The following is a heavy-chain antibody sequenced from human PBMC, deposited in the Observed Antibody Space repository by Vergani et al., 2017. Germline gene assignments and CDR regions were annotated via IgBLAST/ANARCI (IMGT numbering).Heavy chain of an antibody. CDR2: IIPIFGTA. J-gene: IGHJ2*01. Sequence: QVQLVQSGAEVKKPGSSVKVSCKASGGTFSSYAISWVRQAPGQGLEWMGRIIPIFGTANYAQKFQGRVTITADESTSTAYMGLSSLRSEDTAVYYCARDQEGYCSSTSCYRGWYFDLWGRGTLVTVSS. V-gene: IGHV1-69*13. CDR3: ARDQEGYCSSTSCYRGWYFDL. CDR1: GGTFSSYA. D-gene: IGHD2-2*02.